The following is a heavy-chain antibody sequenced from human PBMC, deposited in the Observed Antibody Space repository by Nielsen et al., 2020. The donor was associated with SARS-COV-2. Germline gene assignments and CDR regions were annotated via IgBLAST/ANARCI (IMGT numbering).Heavy chain of an antibody. CDR3: ARHDSSGWSPYYYYGMDV. Sequence: GESLKISCKGSGYSFTSYWIGWVRQMPGKGLEWMGIIYPGDSDTRYSPSFQGQVTISADKSISTAYLQWSSLKASDTAMYYCARHDSSGWSPYYYYGMDVWGQGTTVTVSS. J-gene: IGHJ6*02. V-gene: IGHV5-51*01. CDR2: IYPGDSDT. CDR1: GYSFTSYW. D-gene: IGHD6-19*01.